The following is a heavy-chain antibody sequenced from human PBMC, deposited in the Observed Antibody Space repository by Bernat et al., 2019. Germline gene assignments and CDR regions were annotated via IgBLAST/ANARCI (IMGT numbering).Heavy chain of an antibody. CDR3: ARDLHGDYSFDY. J-gene: IGHJ4*02. CDR1: GFTFSSYG. Sequence: VQLVESGGGVVQPGRSLRLSCAASGFTFSSYGMHWVRQAPGKGLEWVSYISSSSSTTHYADSVKGRFTISRDNAKNSLYLQMNSLRDEDTAVYYCARDLHGDYSFDYWGQGTLVTVSS. CDR2: ISSSSSTT. V-gene: IGHV3-48*02. D-gene: IGHD4-17*01.